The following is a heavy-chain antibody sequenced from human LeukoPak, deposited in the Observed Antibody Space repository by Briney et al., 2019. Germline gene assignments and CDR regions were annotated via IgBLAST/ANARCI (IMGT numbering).Heavy chain of an antibody. CDR2: INPNSGGT. CDR3: AREKGGGLDAFDI. CDR1: GYTFSDYY. V-gene: IGHV1-2*02. J-gene: IGHJ3*02. Sequence: GASVKVSCKASGYTFSDYYLHWVRQAPGQGLEWMGWINPNSGGTNYAQKLQGRVTMARDTYISTVYMELSSLRSDETAVYFCAREKGGGLDAFDIWGQGTMVTVSS. D-gene: IGHD3-16*01.